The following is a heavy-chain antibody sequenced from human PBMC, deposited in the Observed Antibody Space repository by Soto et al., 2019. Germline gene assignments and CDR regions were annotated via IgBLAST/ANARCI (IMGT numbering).Heavy chain of an antibody. J-gene: IGHJ4*02. V-gene: IGHV1-69*02. Sequence: QVQLVQSGAEVKKPGSSVRVSCKASGDTFSIYSINWVRQAPGLGLELMGRINPILSMSNYAQRFQGRVTVTADKSTSTACMGLSSLRSEDTAMYYCASSYGSGYRAFDYWGQGALVTVSS. D-gene: IGHD3-10*01. CDR1: GDTFSIYS. CDR3: ASSYGSGYRAFDY. CDR2: INPILSMS.